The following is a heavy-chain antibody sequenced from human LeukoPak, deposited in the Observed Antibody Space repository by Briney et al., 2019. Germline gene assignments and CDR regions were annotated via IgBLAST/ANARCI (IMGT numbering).Heavy chain of an antibody. V-gene: IGHV3-30*02. CDR3: VKDWGVLPDYTADGFDI. Sequence: PGGSLRLSCAASRFIFSTYGMHWVRQAPGKGLEWVAFIRPDGSNEYYAASVRGRFAISRDNSQNTLHLQMNSLRLEGTAVYYCVKDWGVLPDYTADGFDIWGPGTMVTVSS. CDR1: RFIFSTYG. D-gene: IGHD3-10*01. CDR2: IRPDGSNE. J-gene: IGHJ3*02.